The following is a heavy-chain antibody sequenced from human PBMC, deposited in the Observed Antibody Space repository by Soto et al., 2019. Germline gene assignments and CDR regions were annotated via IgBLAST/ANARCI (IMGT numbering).Heavy chain of an antibody. D-gene: IGHD3-3*01. J-gene: IGHJ6*02. Sequence: ASVKVSCKASGGTFSSYAISWVRQAPGQGLEWMGGIIPIFGTANYAQKFQGRVTITADESTSTAYMELSSLRSEDTAVYYCARGTIFGVVIASYYYYYGMDVWGQGTTVTVSS. CDR1: GGTFSSYA. V-gene: IGHV1-69*13. CDR2: IIPIFGTA. CDR3: ARGTIFGVVIASYYYYYGMDV.